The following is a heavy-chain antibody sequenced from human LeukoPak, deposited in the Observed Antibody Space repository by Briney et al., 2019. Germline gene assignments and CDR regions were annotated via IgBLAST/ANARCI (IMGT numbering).Heavy chain of an antibody. Sequence: GGSLRLSCAASGFTFSIYTMNWVRQAPGKGLEWVSSISGSSSYIHYGVSLKGRFTISRDDAKNSLFLQIKSLRVEDTAVYYCVRGLPIAGYYLDYWGQGTLVTVSS. CDR1: GFTFSIYT. J-gene: IGHJ4*02. CDR3: VRGLPIAGYYLDY. D-gene: IGHD3-16*01. CDR2: ISGSSSYI. V-gene: IGHV3-21*01.